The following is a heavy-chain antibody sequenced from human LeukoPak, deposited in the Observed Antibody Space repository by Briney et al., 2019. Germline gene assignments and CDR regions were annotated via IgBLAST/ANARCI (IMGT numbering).Heavy chain of an antibody. J-gene: IGHJ4*02. Sequence: ASVKVSCKASEYTLTSYYLHWVRQAPGQGLEWMGRINPNSGGTNYAQKFQGRVTMTRDTSISTAYMELSRLRSDDTAVYYCARARSIAARPFDYWGQGTLVTVSS. CDR2: INPNSGGT. CDR1: EYTLTSYY. D-gene: IGHD6-6*01. CDR3: ARARSIAARPFDY. V-gene: IGHV1-2*06.